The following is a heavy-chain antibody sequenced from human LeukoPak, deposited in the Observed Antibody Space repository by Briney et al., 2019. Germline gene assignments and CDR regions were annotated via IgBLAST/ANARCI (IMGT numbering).Heavy chain of an antibody. J-gene: IGHJ6*03. Sequence: PSETLSLTCAVSGYSVSSVYFWGWIRQPPGKGLEWIGSIYHGGSTYFNPSLKSRVTISLDTSKNQFSLKLSSVTAADTAVYYCARVRDYYDSTYYYYMDVWGKGATVTVSS. CDR1: GYSVSSVYF. CDR3: ARVRDYYDSTYYYYMDV. CDR2: IYHGGST. V-gene: IGHV4-38-2*01. D-gene: IGHD3-22*01.